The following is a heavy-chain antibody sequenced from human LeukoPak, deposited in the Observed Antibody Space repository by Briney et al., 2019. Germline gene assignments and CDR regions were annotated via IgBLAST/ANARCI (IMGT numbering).Heavy chain of an antibody. J-gene: IGHJ6*02. D-gene: IGHD6-13*01. Sequence: PGRSLRLSCAASGFTFSSYAMHWVRQAPGKGLEWVAVISYDGSNKYYADSVKGRFTISRDNSKNTLYLQMNSLRAEDTAVYYCARDHSSSWHYYYYYGMDVWGQGTTVTVSS. CDR2: ISYDGSNK. CDR3: ARDHSSSWHYYYYYGMDV. CDR1: GFTFSSYA. V-gene: IGHV3-30-3*01.